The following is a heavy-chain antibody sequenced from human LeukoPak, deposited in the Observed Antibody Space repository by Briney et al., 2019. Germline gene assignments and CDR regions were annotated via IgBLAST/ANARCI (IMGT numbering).Heavy chain of an antibody. V-gene: IGHV4-34*01. CDR3: ARVPPGVWFGGSFFDC. D-gene: IGHD3-10*01. CDR2: IYDGGST. Sequence: PSETLSLTCAVYGESFSGYYWSWIRQPPGKGLEWIGSIYDGGSTYYNPSLKSRVTISVDTSKNQFSLKLSSVTAADTAVYYCARVPPGVWFGGSFFDCWGQGTLVTVSS. CDR1: GESFSGYY. J-gene: IGHJ4*02.